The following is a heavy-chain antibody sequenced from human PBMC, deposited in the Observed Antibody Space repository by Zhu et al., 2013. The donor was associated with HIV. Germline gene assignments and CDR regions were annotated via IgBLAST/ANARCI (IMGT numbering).Heavy chain of an antibody. CDR3: ARRMILTGYHDY. CDR1: GYSISSGYY. D-gene: IGHD3-9*01. Sequence: QVQLQESGPGLVKPSETLSLTCAVSGYSISSGYYWGWIRQPPGKGLEWIGSIYHSGSTFYNPSLKSRVTISVDTSKNQFSLKVNSVTAADTAVYYCARRMILTGYHDYWGQGTLVTVSS. V-gene: IGHV4-38-2*01. J-gene: IGHJ4*02. CDR2: IYHSGST.